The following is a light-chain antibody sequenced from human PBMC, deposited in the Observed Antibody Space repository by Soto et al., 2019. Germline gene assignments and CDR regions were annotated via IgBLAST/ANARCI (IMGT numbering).Light chain of an antibody. CDR3: QQYVSIPLT. J-gene: IGKJ4*01. V-gene: IGKV3-20*01. CDR1: QSIGTY. CDR2: GAS. Sequence: EIFLTQSQGTPSLSPFERATFSCRARQSIGTYLAWYQQKPGQAPRLLIYGASSRATGIPDRFSGSGSGTDFTLTISRLEPEDFAVFHCQQYVSIPLTFGGGTKVDI.